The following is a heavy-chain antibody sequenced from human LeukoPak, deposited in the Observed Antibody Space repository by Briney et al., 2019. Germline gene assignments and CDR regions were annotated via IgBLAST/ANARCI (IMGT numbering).Heavy chain of an antibody. CDR3: AKVRRWYDTRAGALYWYFDL. V-gene: IGHV4-4*07. CDR1: GFTFSSYG. J-gene: IGHJ2*01. D-gene: IGHD6-13*01. Sequence: GTLRLSCAASGFTFSSYGMSWVRQAPGKGLEWVGRIFTTGSTTYNPSFKSRITMSVETSKNQFSLTLTSVTAADTAVYNCAKVRRWYDTRAGALYWYFDLWGRGTLVTVSS. CDR2: IFTTGST.